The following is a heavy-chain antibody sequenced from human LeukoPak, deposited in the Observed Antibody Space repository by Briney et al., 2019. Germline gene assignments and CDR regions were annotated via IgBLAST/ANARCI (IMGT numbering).Heavy chain of an antibody. Sequence: ASVKVSCKVSGYTLTELSMHWVRQAPGQGLEWMGWISAYNGNTNYAQKLQGRVTMTTDTSTSTAYMELRSLRSDDTAVYYCARESGSYSRADYWGQGTLVTVSS. CDR2: ISAYNGNT. CDR1: GYTLTELS. D-gene: IGHD1-26*01. CDR3: ARESGSYSRADY. V-gene: IGHV1-18*01. J-gene: IGHJ4*02.